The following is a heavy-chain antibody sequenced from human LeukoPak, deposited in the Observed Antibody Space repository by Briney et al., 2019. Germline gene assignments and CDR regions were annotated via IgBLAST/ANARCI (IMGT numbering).Heavy chain of an antibody. CDR1: GYTFTSYD. V-gene: IGHV1-8*03. J-gene: IGHJ4*02. D-gene: IGHD1-26*01. Sequence: ASVKVSCKASGYTFTSYDINWVRQATGQGLEWMGWMNPNSGNTGYAQKFQGRATITRNTSISTAYMELSSLRSEDTAVYYCARDLGMGPPGMGYFDYWGQGTLVTVSS. CDR3: ARDLGMGPPGMGYFDY. CDR2: MNPNSGNT.